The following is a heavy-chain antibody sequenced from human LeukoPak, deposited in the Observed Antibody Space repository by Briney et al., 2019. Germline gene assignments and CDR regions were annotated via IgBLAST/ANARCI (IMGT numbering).Heavy chain of an antibody. D-gene: IGHD1-26*01. Sequence: PGRSLRLSCAASGFTFSSYGMHWVRQAPGKGLEWVAVISYDGSNKYYADSVKGRFTISRDNSKNTLYLQMNSLRAEDTAVYYCAKDRSWRELQGNQLDYWGQGTLVTVSS. CDR2: ISYDGSNK. J-gene: IGHJ4*02. CDR3: AKDRSWRELQGNQLDY. CDR1: GFTFSSYG. V-gene: IGHV3-30*18.